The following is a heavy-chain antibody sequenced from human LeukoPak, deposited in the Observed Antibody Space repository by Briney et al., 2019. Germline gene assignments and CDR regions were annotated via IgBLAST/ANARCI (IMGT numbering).Heavy chain of an antibody. V-gene: IGHV3-30-3*01. J-gene: IGHJ4*02. CDR1: GFTFSSYA. CDR2: ISYDGSNK. CDR3: ARGEYYYDSSGYSADFDY. Sequence: SGGSLRLSCAASGFTFSSYAMHWVRQAPGEGLEWVAVISYDGSNKYYADSVKGRFTISRDNSKNTLYLQMNSLRAEDTAVYYCARGEYYYDSSGYSADFDYWGQGTLVTVSS. D-gene: IGHD3-22*01.